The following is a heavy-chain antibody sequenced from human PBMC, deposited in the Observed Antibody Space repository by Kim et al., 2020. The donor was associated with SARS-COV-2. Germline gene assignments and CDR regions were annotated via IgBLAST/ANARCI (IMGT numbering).Heavy chain of an antibody. J-gene: IGHJ4*01. CDR3: ARDREEYGHYSGFRLGYF. CDR1: GFTVSSNY. D-gene: IGHD4-17*01. V-gene: IGHV3-53*01. Sequence: WGSLRLSCAASGFTVSSNYMSWVRQAPGKGLEWVSDIYSGGSTYYADSVKGRFTISRDNSKNTLYLQMNSLRAEDTAVYYCARDREEYGHYSGFRLGYF. CDR2: IYSGGST.